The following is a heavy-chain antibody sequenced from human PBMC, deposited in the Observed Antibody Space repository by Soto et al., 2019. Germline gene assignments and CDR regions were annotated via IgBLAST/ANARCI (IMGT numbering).Heavy chain of an antibody. CDR1: GFSLSTSGVG. CDR2: IYWDDDK. CDR3: ARRIATNAFHI. V-gene: IGHV2-5*02. D-gene: IGHD6-13*01. J-gene: IGHJ3*02. Sequence: QITLKESGPTLVKPTQTLTLTCTFSGFSLSTSGVGVGWIRQPPGKALEWLALIYWDDDKRYSPSLKSRLTITKYTSKNQVVLTMTNMDPVDTATYYCARRIATNAFHIWGQGTMVTVSS.